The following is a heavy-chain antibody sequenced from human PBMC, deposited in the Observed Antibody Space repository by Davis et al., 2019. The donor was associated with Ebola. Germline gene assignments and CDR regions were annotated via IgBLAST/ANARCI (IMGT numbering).Heavy chain of an antibody. J-gene: IGHJ4*02. Sequence: GESLKISCAVSGFAFSNDWMNWVRQAPGKGLEWVGRIKRKADGGTTDHAAPVKGSFTIPREDSKNTLYLQMNSLKTKDTAVYYCTTVGGYIYGQRDYWGQGALVTVSS. D-gene: IGHD5-18*01. CDR2: IKRKADGGTT. CDR3: TTVGGYIYGQRDY. CDR1: GFAFSNDW. V-gene: IGHV3-15*07.